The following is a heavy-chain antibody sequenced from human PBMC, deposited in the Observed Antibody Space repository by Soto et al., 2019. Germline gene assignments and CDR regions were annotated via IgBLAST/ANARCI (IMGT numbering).Heavy chain of an antibody. J-gene: IGHJ4*02. CDR2: ISYDGSNK. CDR3: ANDVRGGLDI. D-gene: IGHD3-10*01. Sequence: QVQLVESGGGVVQPGRSLRLSCAASGFTFSSYGMHWVRQAPGKGLEWVAVISYDGSNKYYADSVKGRFTISRDNSKNTLNVEEKGLRAEDRAVDYCANDVRGGLDIWGQGTLVTVSS. V-gene: IGHV3-30*18. CDR1: GFTFSSYG.